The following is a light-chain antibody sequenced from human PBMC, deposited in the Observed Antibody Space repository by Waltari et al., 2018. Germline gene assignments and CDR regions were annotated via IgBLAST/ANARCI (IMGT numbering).Light chain of an antibody. Sequence: EIVMTQSPATLSVFPGERATLSCRASQSLNSNLAWYQWKPGQAPRLLIYAASFRATGTSARFSGSESGTDFTLTISSLQSEDSAVYYCQQFTNWPPTFGQGTKVEIK. CDR2: AAS. V-gene: IGKV3-15*01. CDR1: QSLNSN. J-gene: IGKJ1*01. CDR3: QQFTNWPPT.